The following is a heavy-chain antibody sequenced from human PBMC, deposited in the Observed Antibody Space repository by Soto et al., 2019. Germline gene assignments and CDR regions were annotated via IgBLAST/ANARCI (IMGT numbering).Heavy chain of an antibody. D-gene: IGHD1-1*01. CDR2: IYYSGST. Sequence: SETLSLTCTVSGGSISSSSYYWGWIRQPPGKGLEWIGSIYYSGSTYYNPSLKSRVTLSVDTPKNQFSLKLSSLTAADTAVYYCARCSLATARPPEALDIWGQGTMGTVSS. CDR1: GGSISSSSYY. CDR3: ARCSLATARPPEALDI. J-gene: IGHJ3*02. V-gene: IGHV4-39*01.